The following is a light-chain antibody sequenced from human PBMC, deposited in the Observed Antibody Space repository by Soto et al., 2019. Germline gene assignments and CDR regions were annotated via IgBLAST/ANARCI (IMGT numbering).Light chain of an antibody. CDR1: QSVRSSY. CDR3: QQYGSSSIT. Sequence: PGERATLSCRASQSVRSSYLAWYQQKPGQAPRLLIYGASSRTTGIPDRFSGSGSGTDFTLTISRLEPEDFAVYYCQQYGSSSITFGQGTRLEIK. CDR2: GAS. J-gene: IGKJ5*01. V-gene: IGKV3-20*01.